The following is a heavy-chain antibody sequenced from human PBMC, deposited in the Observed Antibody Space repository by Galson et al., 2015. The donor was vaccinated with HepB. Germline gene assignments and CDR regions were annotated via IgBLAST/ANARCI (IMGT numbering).Heavy chain of an antibody. V-gene: IGHV4-4*07. CDR3: ARDRIAAQPGYYYYYMDV. CDR2: IYTSGST. D-gene: IGHD6-6*01. J-gene: IGHJ6*03. Sequence: ETLSLTCTVSGGSISSYYWSWIRQPAGKGLEWIGRIYTSGSTNYNPSLKSRVTMSVDTSKNQFSLKLSSVTAADTAVYYCARDRIAAQPGYYYYYMDVWGKGTTVTVSS. CDR1: GGSISSYY.